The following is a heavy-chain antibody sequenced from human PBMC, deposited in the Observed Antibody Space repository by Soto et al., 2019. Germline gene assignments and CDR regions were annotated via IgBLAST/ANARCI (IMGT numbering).Heavy chain of an antibody. V-gene: IGHV1-18*04. CDR3: VRDLDGSGSYYTDY. CDR2: IKPFDATT. Sequence: QGQLVQSGAEVKKPGASVKVSCKTSGYIFLSYGLSWARQAPGQGLEWVGWIKPFDATTKYAQKFHGRVSMTIDPSTSSVDMELRSLRSDDTAVYDCVRDLDGSGSYYTDYWGRGPLVTVSS. J-gene: IGHJ4*02. CDR1: GYIFLSYG. D-gene: IGHD3-10*01.